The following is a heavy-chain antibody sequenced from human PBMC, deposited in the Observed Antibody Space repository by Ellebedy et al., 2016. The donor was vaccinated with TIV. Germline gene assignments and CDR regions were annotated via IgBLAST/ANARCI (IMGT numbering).Heavy chain of an antibody. CDR3: ARPRDDFWSGSFDY. CDR2: ISYDGSNK. J-gene: IGHJ4*02. Sequence: GGSLRLSCAASGFTFSSYAMHWVRQAPGKGLEWVAIISYDGSNKYYADSVKGRFTISRDNSKNTLYLQMNSLRAEDTAVYYCARPRDDFWSGSFDYWGQGTLVTVSS. D-gene: IGHD3-3*01. V-gene: IGHV3-30-3*01. CDR1: GFTFSSYA.